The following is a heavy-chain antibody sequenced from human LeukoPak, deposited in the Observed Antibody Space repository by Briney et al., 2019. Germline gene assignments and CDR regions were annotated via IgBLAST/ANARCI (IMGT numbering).Heavy chain of an antibody. CDR3: ARSERNDFWSGYY. CDR2: IIPIFGTA. D-gene: IGHD3-3*01. V-gene: IGHV1-69*05. J-gene: IGHJ4*02. Sequence: ASVKVSCKASGGTFSSYAISWVRQAPGQGLEWMGGIIPIFGTANYAQKFQGRVTITTDESTSTAYMELSSLRSEDTAVYYCARSERNDFWSGYYWGQGTLVTVPS. CDR1: GGTFSSYA.